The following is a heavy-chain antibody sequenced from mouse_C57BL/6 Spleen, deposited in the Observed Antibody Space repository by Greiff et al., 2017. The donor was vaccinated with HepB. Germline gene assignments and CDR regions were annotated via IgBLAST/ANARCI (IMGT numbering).Heavy chain of an antibody. CDR3: VRDCAFAY. J-gene: IGHJ3*01. V-gene: IGHV1-76*01. CDR2: IYPGSGNT. CDR1: GYTFTDYY. Sequence: QVQLKQSGAELVRPGASVKLSCKASGYTFTDYYINWVKQRPGQGLEWIARIYPGSGNTYYNEKFKGKATLTADKSSSTAYMQLSSLTSEDSAVYFCVRDCAFAYWGQGTLVTVSA.